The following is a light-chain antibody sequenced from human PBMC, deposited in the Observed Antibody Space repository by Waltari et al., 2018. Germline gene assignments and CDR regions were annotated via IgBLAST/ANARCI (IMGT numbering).Light chain of an antibody. CDR3: SMYMGSGVWV. J-gene: IGLJ3*02. CDR1: SGSVSSTSY. CDR2: KGI. Sequence: QTVVTQEPSLSVSPGGTVTLTCALSSGSVSSTSYPTWYQQTPGQPPTKIVNKGIRRSSGVPDRFSGSILGNTAALTITGAQADDESDYYCSMYMGSGVWVFGGGTKLTVL. V-gene: IGLV8-61*01.